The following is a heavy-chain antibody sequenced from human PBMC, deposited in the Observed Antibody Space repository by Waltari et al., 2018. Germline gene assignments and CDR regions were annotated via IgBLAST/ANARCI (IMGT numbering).Heavy chain of an antibody. CDR2: IYYSGST. CDR3: AREPKQLASFDY. D-gene: IGHD6-13*01. CDR1: GGSISSSSYY. J-gene: IGHJ4*02. V-gene: IGHV4-39*07. Sequence: QLQLQESGPGLVKPSEPLSLTCTVSGGSISSSSYYWGWIRQPPGKGLEWIGSIYYSGSTYYNPSLKSRVTISVDTSKNQFSLKLSSVTAADTAVYYCAREPKQLASFDYWGQGTLVTVSS.